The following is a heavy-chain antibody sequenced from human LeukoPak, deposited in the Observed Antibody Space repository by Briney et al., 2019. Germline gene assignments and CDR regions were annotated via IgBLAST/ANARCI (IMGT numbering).Heavy chain of an antibody. Sequence: PGGSLRLSCAASGFTFSNAWMSWVRQAPGKGLEWVGRIKSKIDGGTTDYAAPVKGRFTISRDDSKNTLYLQMNSLKTEDTAVYYCTSDSNPHIVVVPAATDYWGQGTLVTVSS. CDR3: TSDSNPHIVVVPAATDY. CDR1: GFTFSNAW. J-gene: IGHJ4*02. CDR2: IKSKIDGGTT. D-gene: IGHD2-2*01. V-gene: IGHV3-15*01.